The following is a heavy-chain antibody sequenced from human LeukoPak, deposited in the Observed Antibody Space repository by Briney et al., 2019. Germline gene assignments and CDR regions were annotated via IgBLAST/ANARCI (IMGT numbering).Heavy chain of an antibody. Sequence: SETLSLTCTVSGYSISSGYLWGWIRQPPGKGLEWIGSIDGSGSSYYNPSLKSRVTISVDTSKNQFSLKLSSVTAADTAVYYCARGPLLIFGVAAPTHYDYWGRGILVTVSP. CDR2: IDGSGSS. CDR3: ARGPLLIFGVAAPTHYDY. J-gene: IGHJ4*02. CDR1: GYSISSGYL. D-gene: IGHD3-3*01. V-gene: IGHV4-38-2*02.